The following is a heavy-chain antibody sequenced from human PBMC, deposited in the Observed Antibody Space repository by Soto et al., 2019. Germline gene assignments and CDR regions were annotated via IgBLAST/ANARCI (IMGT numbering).Heavy chain of an antibody. CDR3: ARDLTL. CDR1: GFTFSSYA. J-gene: IGHJ4*02. V-gene: IGHV3-30-3*01. Sequence: PGESLKISCAASGFTFSSYAMHWVRQAPGKGLEWVAVISYDGSNKYYADSVKGRFTISRDNSKNTLYLQMNSLRAEDTALYYCARDLTLWGQGTLVTVSS. D-gene: IGHD7-27*01. CDR2: ISYDGSNK.